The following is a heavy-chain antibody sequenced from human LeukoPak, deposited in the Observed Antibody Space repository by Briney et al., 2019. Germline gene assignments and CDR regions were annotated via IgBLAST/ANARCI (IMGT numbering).Heavy chain of an antibody. D-gene: IGHD3-10*01. V-gene: IGHV3-33*01. CDR1: GFSFGTYG. J-gene: IGHJ4*02. CDR3: ARDLGSGTSLPYFDF. Sequence: PGGSLRLSCAASGFSFGTYGMHWVRQAPGKGLEWVAAIWYDGNNKYYADSVKGRFTISRDNSKKTLYLEMNSLRAEDTAVFYCARDLGSGTSLPYFDFWGQGTLVTVS. CDR2: IWYDGNNK.